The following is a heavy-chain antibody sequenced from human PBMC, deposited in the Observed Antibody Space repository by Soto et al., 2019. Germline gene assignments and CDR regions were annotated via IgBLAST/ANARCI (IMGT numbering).Heavy chain of an antibody. CDR2: IWYDGSNT. J-gene: IGHJ4*02. D-gene: IGHD4-4*01. CDR1: GFIFSNYG. CDR3: AREGINNYNEYYFDS. Sequence: GGSLRLSCAASGFIFSNYGMHWVRQAPGKGLEWVAIIWYDGSNTYSADSVRGRFTISRDNAKTSLYLQMNSLRAEDAAVYYCAREGINNYNEYYFDSWGQGTVVTVSS. V-gene: IGHV3-33*01.